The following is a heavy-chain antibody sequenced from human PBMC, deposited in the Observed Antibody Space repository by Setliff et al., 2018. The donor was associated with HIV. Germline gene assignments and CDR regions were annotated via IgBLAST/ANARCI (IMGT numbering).Heavy chain of an antibody. D-gene: IGHD2-2*01. J-gene: IGHJ6*03. CDR1: GYTFTSYY. CDR2: INPSGGST. Sequence: ASVKVSCKASGYTFTSYYMHWVRQAPGQGLEWMGIINPSGGSTSYAQKFQGRVTMTRDTSTSTVYMELSSLRSEDTAVYYCARDCSSTSCPGSFNYYYYYYYMDVWGKGTTVTVSS. CDR3: ARDCSSTSCPGSFNYYYYYYYMDV. V-gene: IGHV1-46*03.